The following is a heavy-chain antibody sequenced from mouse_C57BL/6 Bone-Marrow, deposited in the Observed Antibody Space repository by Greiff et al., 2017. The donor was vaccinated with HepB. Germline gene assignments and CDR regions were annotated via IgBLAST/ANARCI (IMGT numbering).Heavy chain of an antibody. Sequence: VQLQQPGAELVKPGASVKLSCKASGYTFTSYWMHWVKQRPGQGLEWIGMIHPNSGSTNYNEKFKSKATLTVDKSYSTAYMQISSLTSEDSAVYYCARPKIVHYYGSMDYWGQGTSVTVSS. V-gene: IGHV1-64*01. CDR2: IHPNSGST. CDR1: GYTFTSYW. J-gene: IGHJ4*01. CDR3: ARPKIVHYYGSMDY. D-gene: IGHD1-1*01.